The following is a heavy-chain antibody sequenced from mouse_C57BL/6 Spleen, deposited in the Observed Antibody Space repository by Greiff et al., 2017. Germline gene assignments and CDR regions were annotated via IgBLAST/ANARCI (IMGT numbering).Heavy chain of an antibody. CDR2: IDPSDSET. CDR3: ARLGATVVATDWYFDV. CDR1: GYTFTSYW. V-gene: IGHV1-52*01. D-gene: IGHD1-1*01. J-gene: IGHJ1*03. Sequence: VQLQQPGAELVRPGSSVKLSCKASGYTFTSYWMHWVKQRPIQGLEWIGNIDPSDSETHYNQKFKDKATLTVDKSSSTAYMQLSSLTSEDSAVYYCARLGATVVATDWYFDVWGTGTTVTVSS.